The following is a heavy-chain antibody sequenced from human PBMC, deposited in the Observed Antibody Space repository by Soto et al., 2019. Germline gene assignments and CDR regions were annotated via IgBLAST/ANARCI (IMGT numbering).Heavy chain of an antibody. V-gene: IGHV3-30-3*01. Sequence: QEQLVESGGGVVQPGRSLRLSCSASGFTLSYFALQWVRQTPGKGLEWVALISNDGSNEHYADSVRGPFTISRDNSKLMLYLQMSGLRTEDTATDYCARALRGMDVWGHGTTVTVSS. CDR1: GFTLSYFA. J-gene: IGHJ6*02. CDR3: ARALRGMDV. CDR2: ISNDGSNE.